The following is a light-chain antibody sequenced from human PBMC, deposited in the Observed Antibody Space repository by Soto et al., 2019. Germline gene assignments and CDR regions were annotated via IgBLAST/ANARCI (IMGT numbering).Light chain of an antibody. CDR2: GAS. CDR1: QSVSNNY. V-gene: IGKV3-20*01. Sequence: EIVMTQSPDTLSVSLGERATLSCRASQSVSNNYLAWYQQKPGQAPRLLIYGASNRATGIPDRFSGSGSGTDFTLTISRLEPEDFAVYYCQQYGSSGTFGQGTKVDIK. CDR3: QQYGSSGT. J-gene: IGKJ1*01.